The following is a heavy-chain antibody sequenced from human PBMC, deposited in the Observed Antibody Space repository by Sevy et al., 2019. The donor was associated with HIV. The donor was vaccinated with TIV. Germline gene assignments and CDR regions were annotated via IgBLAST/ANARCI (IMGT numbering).Heavy chain of an antibody. CDR3: ARDVSLGTTDEFYFDY. D-gene: IGHD1-1*01. CDR1: GYSFTEFY. Sequence: ASVNVSCMASGYSFTEFYMHWVRQAPGQGLEWMGIIKPNDDFIRYAQRFQGRITMTRDASTRTVYMELSSLRSEDTAMYYCARDVSLGTTDEFYFDYWGQGTLVTVSS. CDR2: IKPNDDFI. J-gene: IGHJ4*02. V-gene: IGHV1-46*01.